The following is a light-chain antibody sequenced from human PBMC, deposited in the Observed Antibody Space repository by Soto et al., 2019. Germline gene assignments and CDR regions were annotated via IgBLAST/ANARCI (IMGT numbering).Light chain of an antibody. CDR3: QQYNNWPPIT. CDR1: QSVSNN. J-gene: IGKJ5*01. V-gene: IGKV3-15*01. Sequence: EIVMTQSPATLSVSPGERSTRSFSSSQSVSNNLAWYQQKPCQAPRLLIYGASTRATGIPARFSGSGSGTEFTLTISSLQSEDFAVYYCQQYNNWPPITFGQGTRLEIK. CDR2: GAS.